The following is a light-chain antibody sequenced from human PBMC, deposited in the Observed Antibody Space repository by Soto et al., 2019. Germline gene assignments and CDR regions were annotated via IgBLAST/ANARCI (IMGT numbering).Light chain of an antibody. Sequence: DIQMTQSPSSLSASVGDRVTITCRASQSIYSSLNWYHQKPGKAPKLLIYAASHLHSGVPSRFSGRGSGTDFTLSISSLQPEDFATYYCQQRYSAPYTFGQGTKLEI. CDR3: QQRYSAPYT. V-gene: IGKV1-39*01. CDR2: AAS. J-gene: IGKJ2*01. CDR1: QSIYSS.